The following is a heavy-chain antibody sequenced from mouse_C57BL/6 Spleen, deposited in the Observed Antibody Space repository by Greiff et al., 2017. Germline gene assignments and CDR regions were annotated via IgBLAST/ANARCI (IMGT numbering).Heavy chain of an antibody. CDR3: ARGDSDYAMDY. V-gene: IGHV5-16*01. J-gene: IGHJ4*01. CDR2: IKYDGSST. D-gene: IGHD2-12*01. Sequence: EVHLVESEGGLVQPGSSMKLSCTASGFTFSDYYMAWVRQVPEKGLEWVANIKYDGSSTYYLDSLKSRFIISRDNAKNILYLQMSSLKSEDTATYYCARGDSDYAMDYWGQGTSVTVSS. CDR1: GFTFSDYY.